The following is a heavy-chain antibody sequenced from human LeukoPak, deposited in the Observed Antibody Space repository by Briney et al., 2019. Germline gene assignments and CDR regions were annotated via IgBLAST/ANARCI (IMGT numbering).Heavy chain of an antibody. J-gene: IGHJ4*02. CDR1: GFTFSTYW. CDR2: INSDGRSI. V-gene: IGHV3-74*01. D-gene: IGHD1-26*01. Sequence: PGGSLRLSCAASGFTFSTYWMHWVRQAPGKGLVWVSRINSDGRSISYADSVKGRFTISRDNAKNTVYLQMNSLRAEDTAVYYCARHSGIYRGGFDYWGQGALVTVSS. CDR3: ARHSGIYRGGFDY.